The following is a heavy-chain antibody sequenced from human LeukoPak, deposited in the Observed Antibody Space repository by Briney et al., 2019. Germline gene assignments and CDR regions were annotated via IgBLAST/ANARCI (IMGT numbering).Heavy chain of an antibody. CDR2: TYYRSRWGN. CDR1: GDSVSNNIAT. J-gene: IGHJ4*02. V-gene: IGHV6-1*01. D-gene: IGHD3-10*01. CDR3: VRDSDDYYWAHGF. Sequence: SQTLSLTCAISGDSVSNNIATWNWVRQSPSRGLEWLGRTYYRSRWGNDYAISVKSRITINPDTSRNQFSLQLNSVTPEDTAVYYCVRDSDDYYWAHGFWGQGTPVTVSS.